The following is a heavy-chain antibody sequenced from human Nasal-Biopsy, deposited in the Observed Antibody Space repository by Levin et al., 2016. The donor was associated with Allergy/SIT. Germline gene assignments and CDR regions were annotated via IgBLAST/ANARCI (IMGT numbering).Heavy chain of an antibody. CDR2: IYYSGTT. J-gene: IGHJ6*03. D-gene: IGHD1-1*01. Sequence: GSLRLSCIVSGGSISGYFWSWIRQPPGKGLEWIGHIYYSGTTYYNPSLNSRLTISVDTSKNQFSLKLSSVNAADTAIYYCAKFGLATTGNRRHYMDVWGKGTTVTVSS. V-gene: IGHV4-59*13. CDR1: GGSISGYF. CDR3: AKFGLATTGNRRHYMDV.